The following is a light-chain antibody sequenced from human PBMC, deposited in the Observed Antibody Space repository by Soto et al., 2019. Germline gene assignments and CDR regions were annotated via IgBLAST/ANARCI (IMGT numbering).Light chain of an antibody. V-gene: IGLV1-47*01. CDR2: RNN. Sequence: QSVLTQPPSGSGTPGQRVTISCSGSSSNIGSNYVYWYQQLPGTAPKLLIYRNNQRPSGVPDRFSGSKSGTSASLAISGLRPEDEADYYCAAWDDSLSAVYVFGTGTKVTVL. J-gene: IGLJ1*01. CDR3: AAWDDSLSAVYV. CDR1: SSNIGSNY.